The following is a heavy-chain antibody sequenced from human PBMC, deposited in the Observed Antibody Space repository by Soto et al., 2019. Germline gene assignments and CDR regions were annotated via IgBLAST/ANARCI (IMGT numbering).Heavy chain of an antibody. CDR3: ARNVLFGDRGGGPADRHTVGGMDV. D-gene: IGHD3-16*02. J-gene: IGHJ6*02. Sequence: QVQLVQSGAEVKKPGSSVKVSCKASGGPFSNYAINWVRQAPGQGREWMGGFIPTFTTGINPIFGTPTYGQNCEGGSTMTTDESICTANMELTRQKAYATAVYYCARNVLFGDRGGGPADRHTVGGMDVWGQPPAVTVSS. CDR1: GGPFSNYA. CDR2: INPIFGTP. V-gene: IGHV1-69*01.